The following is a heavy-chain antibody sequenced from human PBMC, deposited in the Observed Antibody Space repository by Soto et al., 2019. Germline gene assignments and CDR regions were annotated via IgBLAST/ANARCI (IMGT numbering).Heavy chain of an antibody. J-gene: IGHJ4*02. CDR1: GVTFYTYA. CDR2: ICGSGEDQ. V-gene: IGHV3-23*01. D-gene: IGHD2-15*01. Sequence: IACAASGVTFYTYAVTWVLQAPRKGLERVSGICGSGEDQYSAYSMRGRFTISSGNSKNTLYLQMSSLRVEDTAVYYGAKGSGGSERMTAFWGQRSFVTV. CDR3: AKGSGGSERMTAF.